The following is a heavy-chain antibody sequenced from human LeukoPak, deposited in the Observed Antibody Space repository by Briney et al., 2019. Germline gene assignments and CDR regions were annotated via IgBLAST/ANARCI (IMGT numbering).Heavy chain of an antibody. J-gene: IGHJ3*02. V-gene: IGHV1-46*01. Sequence: GASVKVSCKASGYTFTSYYMHWVRQAPGQGLEWMGIINPSGGSTSYAQKFQGRVTMTRDTSTSTVYMELSSLRSEDTAVYYCARVRMSRYCSGGSCYRLGAGAAFDIWGQGTMVTVSS. D-gene: IGHD2-15*01. CDR1: GYTFTSYY. CDR2: INPSGGST. CDR3: ARVRMSRYCSGGSCYRLGAGAAFDI.